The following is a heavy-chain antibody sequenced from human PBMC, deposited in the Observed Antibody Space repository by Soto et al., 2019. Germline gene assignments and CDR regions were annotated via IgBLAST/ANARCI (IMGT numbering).Heavy chain of an antibody. D-gene: IGHD2-15*01. J-gene: IGHJ4*02. Sequence: EVQLVESGGGLVQPGGSLRLSCAASGFTVSSNYMSWVRQAPGKGLEWVSVIYSGGSTNYADSVKGRFTISRNNSKNTLYLQMNRLRAEDTAVYYCAREGVVAASDWGQGTLVTVSS. V-gene: IGHV3-66*01. CDR1: GFTVSSNY. CDR3: AREGVVAASD. CDR2: IYSGGST.